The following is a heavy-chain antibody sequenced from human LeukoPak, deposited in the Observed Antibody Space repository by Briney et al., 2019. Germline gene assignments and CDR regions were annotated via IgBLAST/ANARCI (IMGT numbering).Heavy chain of an antibody. CDR2: IYSGGST. J-gene: IGHJ4*02. CDR1: GFTFSSYE. V-gene: IGHV3-53*01. CDR3: AREYSSSWYYFDY. Sequence: GGSLRLSCAASGFTFSSYEMNWVRQAPGKGLEWVSVIYSGGSTYYADSVKGRFTISRDNSKNTLYLQMNSLRAEDTAVYYCAREYSSSWYYFDYWGQGTLVTVSS. D-gene: IGHD6-13*01.